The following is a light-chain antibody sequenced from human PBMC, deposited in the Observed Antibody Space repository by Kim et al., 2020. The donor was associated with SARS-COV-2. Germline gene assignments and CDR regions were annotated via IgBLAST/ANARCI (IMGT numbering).Light chain of an antibody. CDR3: AAWDDGLNGVL. CDR2: SDD. CDR1: NSNVRNNG. Sequence: QSVLTQPPSASGTPGQRVTISCSGSNSNVRNNGVNWYQQVPGTAPRLLIYSDDERPSGVPDRFSGSKSGTSASLAISGLQSDDEADYYCAAWDDGLNGVLFGGGTKLTVL. V-gene: IGLV1-44*01. J-gene: IGLJ3*02.